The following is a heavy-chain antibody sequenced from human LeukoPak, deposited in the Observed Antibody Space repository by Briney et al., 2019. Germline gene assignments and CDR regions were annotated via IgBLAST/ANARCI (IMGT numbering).Heavy chain of an antibody. D-gene: IGHD1-26*01. CDR1: GYTFTSYY. CDR3: ARVLRRGSLGNYFDY. Sequence: ASVKVSCKASGYTFTSYYMHWVRQAPGQGLEWMGIINPSGGSTSYAQKFQGRVTMTRDTSTSTVYMELSSLRSEDTAVYYCARVLRRGSLGNYFDYWGQGTLVTVSS. V-gene: IGHV1-46*01. J-gene: IGHJ4*02. CDR2: INPSGGST.